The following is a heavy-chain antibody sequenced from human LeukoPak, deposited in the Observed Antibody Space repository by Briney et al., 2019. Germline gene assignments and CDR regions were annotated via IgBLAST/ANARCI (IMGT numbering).Heavy chain of an antibody. Sequence: PSETPSLTCTVSGGSVTTSSYYWGWVRQPPGKGLDWIGSIYFSGSDYYNPSLKSRVTISVDTSKNQFSLKLNSVTAADTATYYCARQTGYNYGYVDSWGQGTLVTVSS. V-gene: IGHV4-39*01. CDR1: GGSVTTSSYY. CDR3: ARQTGYNYGYVDS. D-gene: IGHD5-18*01. CDR2: IYFSGSD. J-gene: IGHJ4*02.